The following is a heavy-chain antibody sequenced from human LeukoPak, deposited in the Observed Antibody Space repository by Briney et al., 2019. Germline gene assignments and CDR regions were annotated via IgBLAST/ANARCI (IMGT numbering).Heavy chain of an antibody. Sequence: GGSLRLSCEASGFTVSSTHMVWVRQAPGKGLEWVSVTYTGGNSYYAGSVQGRFIICRDISKNTLYLQMNNLRAEDSALYYCARGGRGSAAVVAPRSFDIWGQGTMVTVSS. D-gene: IGHD3-22*01. CDR2: TYTGGNS. CDR3: ARGGRGSAAVVAPRSFDI. J-gene: IGHJ3*02. CDR1: GFTVSSTH. V-gene: IGHV3-53*01.